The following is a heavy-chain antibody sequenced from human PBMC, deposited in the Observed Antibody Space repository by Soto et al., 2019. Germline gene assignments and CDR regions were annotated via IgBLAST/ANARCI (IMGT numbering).Heavy chain of an antibody. Sequence: EVQLLESGGGLVQPGGSLRLSCAASGFTFSSYAMSSVRQAPGKGLEWVSALSGSGGSTYYADSVKGRFTISRDNSKNTLYVQMNSLRAEDTAVDYCAKGGVSFGGVDWGQGTLVTV. CDR2: LSGSGGST. CDR1: GFTFSSYA. V-gene: IGHV3-23*01. J-gene: IGHJ4*02. D-gene: IGHD3-16*01. CDR3: AKGGVSFGGVD.